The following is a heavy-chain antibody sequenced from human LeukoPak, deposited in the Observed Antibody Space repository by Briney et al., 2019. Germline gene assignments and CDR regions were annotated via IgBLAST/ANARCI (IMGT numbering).Heavy chain of an antibody. Sequence: GASVKVSCKASGNTFTSYDINWVRQATGQGLEWMGWMNPNSGITGYAQKFQGRLTMTRNTSIGTAYMELSSLRSEDTAVYYSARPRQLWSYGMDVWGQGTTVTVSS. J-gene: IGHJ6*02. CDR3: ARPRQLWSYGMDV. V-gene: IGHV1-8*01. CDR2: MNPNSGIT. D-gene: IGHD5-18*01. CDR1: GNTFTSYD.